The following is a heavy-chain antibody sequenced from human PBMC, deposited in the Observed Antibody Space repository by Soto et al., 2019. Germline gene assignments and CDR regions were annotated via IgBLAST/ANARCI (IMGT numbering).Heavy chain of an antibody. V-gene: IGHV3-23*01. D-gene: IGHD3-16*01. CDR2: ISGSGGRS. J-gene: IGHJ4*02. Sequence: EVQLLESGGGLVQPGGSLRLSCAASGFTFSNYAMTWVRQGPGKGLEWVSGISGSGGRSYYADSVKGRFTISRDNSKSKLYLQMNSLRAEDAAVYYCAKAYFVWSSEQPYYFDYWGQGTLVTVSS. CDR3: AKAYFVWSSEQPYYFDY. CDR1: GFTFSNYA.